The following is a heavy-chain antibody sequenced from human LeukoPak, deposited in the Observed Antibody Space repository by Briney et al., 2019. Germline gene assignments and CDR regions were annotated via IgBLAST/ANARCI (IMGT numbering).Heavy chain of an antibody. Sequence: GGSLRLSCAASGFTFSSYGMHWVRQAPGKGLEWVAVISYDGSNKYYADSVKGRFTISRDNSKNTLYLQMNSLRAEDTAVYYCAKGSRGSGSYLAYWGQGTLVTVSS. CDR2: ISYDGSNK. CDR1: GFTFSSYG. CDR3: AKGSRGSGSYLAY. J-gene: IGHJ4*02. V-gene: IGHV3-30*18. D-gene: IGHD3-10*01.